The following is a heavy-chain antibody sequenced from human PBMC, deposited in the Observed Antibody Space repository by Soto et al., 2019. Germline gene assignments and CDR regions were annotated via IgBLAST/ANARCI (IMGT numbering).Heavy chain of an antibody. D-gene: IGHD6-13*01. CDR2: INRDGSKK. J-gene: IGHJ3*02. CDR3: ARDVSPGSSSLYLDAFEI. Sequence: EVQLEESGGDLVQPGGSLRLSCAASGFTLSAYWMTWVRQAPGKGLEWVANINRDGSKKSYLDSVRGRFTISRDNVGNSLYRQMDSLRADDTALYCCARDVSPGSSSLYLDAFEIWGQGTMVTVSS. CDR1: GFTLSAYW. V-gene: IGHV3-7*05.